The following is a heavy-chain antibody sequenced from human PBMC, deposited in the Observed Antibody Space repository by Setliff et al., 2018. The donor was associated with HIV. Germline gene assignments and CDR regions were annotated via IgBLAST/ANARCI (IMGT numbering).Heavy chain of an antibody. CDR2: SNHSGST. CDR1: GGSFSGYY. D-gene: IGHD4-17*01. Sequence: SETLSLTCDVYGGSFSGYYWSWIRQPPGKGLEWIGESNHSGSTNYNPSLKSRVTISVDTSKRQFSLKLSSVTAADTAVFYCSRAVTTLTAPTHFDYWGQGTLVTVSS. J-gene: IGHJ4*02. CDR3: SRAVTTLTAPTHFDY. V-gene: IGHV4-34*01.